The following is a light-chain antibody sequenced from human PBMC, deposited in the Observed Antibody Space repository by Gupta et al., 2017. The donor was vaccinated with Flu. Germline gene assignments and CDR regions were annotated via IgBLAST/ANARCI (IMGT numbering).Light chain of an antibody. CDR2: DAS. CDR3: QQRSNWPPIT. CDR1: QNVLSY. J-gene: IGKJ5*01. V-gene: IGKV3-11*01. Sequence: EIVLTQSPATLSLSPGERATLSCRASQNVLSYLSWYQKKPGLAPRLLIYDASNRATGIPARFSGSGSGTDFTLTISSLEPEDFAVYYCQQRSNWPPITFGQGTRLEIK.